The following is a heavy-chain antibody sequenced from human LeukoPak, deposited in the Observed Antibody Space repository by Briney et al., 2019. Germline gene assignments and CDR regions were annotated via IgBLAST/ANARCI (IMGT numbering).Heavy chain of an antibody. D-gene: IGHD3-22*01. CDR3: ARVGYYYDSSGYYAP. V-gene: IGHV1-2*02. CDR1: GYTFTGYY. CDR2: INPNSGGT. Sequence: ASVKVSCKASGYTFTGYYIHWVRQAPGQGLEWMGWINPNSGGTNYAQKFQGRVTMTRDTSISTAYMELSRLRSDDTAVYYCARVGYYYDSSGYYAPWGQGTLVTVSS. J-gene: IGHJ5*02.